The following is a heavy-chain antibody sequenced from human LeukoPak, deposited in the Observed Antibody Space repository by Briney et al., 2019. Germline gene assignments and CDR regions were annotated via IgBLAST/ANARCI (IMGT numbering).Heavy chain of an antibody. J-gene: IGHJ5*01. Sequence: ASVKVSRKASGGTFSSYAISWVRQAPGQGLEWMGGIIPIFGTANYAQKFQGRVTITTDESTSTAYMELSSLRSEDTAVYYCARTPVSLLNWFDSWGQGTLVTVSS. CDR1: GGTFSSYA. V-gene: IGHV1-69*05. CDR3: ARTPVSLLNWFDS. CDR2: IIPIFGTA. D-gene: IGHD4-23*01.